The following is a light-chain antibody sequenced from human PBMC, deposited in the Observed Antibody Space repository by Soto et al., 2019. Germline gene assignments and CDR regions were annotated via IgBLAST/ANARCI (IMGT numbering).Light chain of an antibody. J-gene: IGKJ4*01. CDR3: QQANTFPLT. Sequence: DIQMTQSQSSVSASVVDGVTITCRASPGVASWLAWYQQKPVKAPKLLIYAASNLQSGVPSRFSGSGSGTDFTLTISSLQPEDFATYYCQQANTFPLTFGGGTKVDIK. V-gene: IGKV1-12*01. CDR2: AAS. CDR1: PGVASW.